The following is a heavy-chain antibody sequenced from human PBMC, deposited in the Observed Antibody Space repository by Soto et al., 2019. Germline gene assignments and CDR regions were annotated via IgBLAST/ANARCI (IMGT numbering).Heavy chain of an antibody. J-gene: IGHJ6*02. V-gene: IGHV4-59*01. CDR3: ARDAGPRGGYYGMDV. D-gene: IGHD1-26*01. CDR2: IYYSGST. CDR1: GGSISSYY. Sequence: SETLSLTCTVSGGSISSYYWSWIRQPPGKGLEWIGYIYYSGSTNYNPSLKSRVTISVDTSKNQFSLKLSSVTAADTAVYYCARDAGPRGGYYGMDVWGQGTTVTVSS.